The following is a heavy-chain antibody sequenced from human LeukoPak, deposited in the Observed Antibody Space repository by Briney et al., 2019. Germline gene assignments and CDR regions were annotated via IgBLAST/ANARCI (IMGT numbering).Heavy chain of an antibody. CDR3: ARDVTDIVVVPGAIGEYRYYFDY. V-gene: IGHV1-2*02. CDR1: GYTFTGYY. D-gene: IGHD2-2*02. CDR2: INPNSGGT. J-gene: IGHJ4*02. Sequence: ASVKVSCKASGYTFTGYYMHWVRQAPGQGLEWMGWINPNSGGTNYAQKFQGRVTMTRDTSISTAYMELSRLRSDDTAVYYCARDVTDIVVVPGAIGEYRYYFDYWGQGTLVTVSS.